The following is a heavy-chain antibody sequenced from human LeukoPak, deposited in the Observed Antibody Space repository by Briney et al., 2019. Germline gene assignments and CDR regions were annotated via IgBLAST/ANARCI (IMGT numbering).Heavy chain of an antibody. Sequence: ASVKVSCKASGYTFTSYAISWVRQAPGQGLEWMGGIIPIFGTANYAQKFQGRVTITADKSTSTAYMELRSLRSDDTAVYYCARDARAPYYMDVWGKGTTVTISS. CDR2: IIPIFGTA. J-gene: IGHJ6*03. CDR1: GYTFTSYA. CDR3: ARDARAPYYMDV. V-gene: IGHV1-69*06.